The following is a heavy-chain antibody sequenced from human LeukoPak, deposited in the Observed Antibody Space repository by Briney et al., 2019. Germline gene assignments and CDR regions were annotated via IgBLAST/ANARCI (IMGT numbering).Heavy chain of an antibody. Sequence: GGSLRLSCAASGFTFSSYAMHWVRQAPGKGLEWVAVISYDGSSKYYADSVKGRFTISRDNSKNTLYLQMNSLRAEDTAVYYCARGTVYYYDSSGTFDYWGQGTLVTVSS. D-gene: IGHD3-22*01. V-gene: IGHV3-30-3*01. CDR2: ISYDGSSK. J-gene: IGHJ4*02. CDR3: ARGTVYYYDSSGTFDY. CDR1: GFTFSSYA.